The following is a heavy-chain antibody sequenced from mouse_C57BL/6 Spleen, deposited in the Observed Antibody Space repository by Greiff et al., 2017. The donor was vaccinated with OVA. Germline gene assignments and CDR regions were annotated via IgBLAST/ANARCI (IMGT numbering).Heavy chain of an antibody. D-gene: IGHD2-5*01. CDR3: ARRAYSNYQGWYFDV. V-gene: IGHV1-7*01. CDR1: GYTFTSYW. CDR2: INPSSGYP. J-gene: IGHJ1*03. Sequence: QVQLQQSGAELAKPGASVKLSCKASGYTFTSYWMHWVKQRPGQGLEWIGYINPSSGYPKYNQKFKDKATLTADKSSSTAYMKLSSPTNEYSAVYYWARRAYSNYQGWYFDVRGTGTTVTVSS.